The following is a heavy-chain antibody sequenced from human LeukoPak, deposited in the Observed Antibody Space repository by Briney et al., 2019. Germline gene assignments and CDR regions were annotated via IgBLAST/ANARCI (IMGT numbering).Heavy chain of an antibody. Sequence: ASVKVSCKASGYTFTSYGISWVRQAPGQGLEWMGWISAYNGNTNYAQKLQGRVTMTTDTSTSTAYMELRSLRSDDTAVYYCARVFIVVVPAAGYMDVWGKGTTVTASS. D-gene: IGHD2-2*01. CDR2: ISAYNGNT. CDR3: ARVFIVVVPAAGYMDV. CDR1: GYTFTSYG. J-gene: IGHJ6*03. V-gene: IGHV1-18*01.